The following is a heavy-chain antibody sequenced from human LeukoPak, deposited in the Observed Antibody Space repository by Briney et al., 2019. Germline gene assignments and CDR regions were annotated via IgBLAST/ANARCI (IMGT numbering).Heavy chain of an antibody. V-gene: IGHV6-1*01. CDR3: ARERNSGSYYFAVYYYYYMDV. Sequence: SQTLSLTCAISGDSVSSNSAAWNWIRQSSSRGLEWLGRTYYRSKWYNDYAVSVKSRITINPDTSKNQFSLQLNSVTPEDTAVYYCARERNSGSYYFAVYYYYYMDVWGKGTTVTVSS. CDR2: TYYRSKWYN. J-gene: IGHJ6*03. CDR1: GDSVSSNSAA. D-gene: IGHD1-26*01.